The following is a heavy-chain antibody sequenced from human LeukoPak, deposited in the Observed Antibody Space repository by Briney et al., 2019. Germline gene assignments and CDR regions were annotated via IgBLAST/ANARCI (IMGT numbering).Heavy chain of an antibody. CDR3: ARDRDSSSSVYYMDV. D-gene: IGHD6-6*01. J-gene: IGHJ6*03. Sequence: GGSLRLSCAASGFTFSSYWMSWVRQAPGKGLEWVANIKQDGSEKYYADSVKGRFTISRDNSKNTLYLQMNSLRAEDTAVYYCARDRDSSSSVYYMDVWGKGTTVTVSS. CDR2: IKQDGSEK. V-gene: IGHV3-7*01. CDR1: GFTFSSYW.